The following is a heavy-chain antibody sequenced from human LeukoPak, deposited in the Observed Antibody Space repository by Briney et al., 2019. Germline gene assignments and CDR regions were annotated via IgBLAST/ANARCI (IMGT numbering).Heavy chain of an antibody. D-gene: IGHD1-26*01. V-gene: IGHV1-46*01. CDR2: INPSGGST. CDR3: ARDGGIVGATLNWFDP. Sequence: GASVKVSCKASGYTFTSYYMHWVRQAPGQGLEWMGIINPSGGSTSYAQKFQGRVTMTRDMSTSTVYMELSSLRSEDTAVYYCARDGGIVGATLNWFDPWGQGTLVTVSS. J-gene: IGHJ5*02. CDR1: GYTFTSYY.